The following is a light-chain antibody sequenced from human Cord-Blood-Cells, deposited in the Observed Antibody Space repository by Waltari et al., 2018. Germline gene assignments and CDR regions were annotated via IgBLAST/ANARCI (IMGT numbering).Light chain of an antibody. V-gene: IGLV2-23*02. CDR1: SSDVGSYNL. CDR2: EVS. J-gene: IGLJ1*01. Sequence: QSALTQPASVSGSPGQSITISCPGTSSDVGSYNLASWHQQHPGKAPKLMSYEVSKRASGVSNRFSGSKAGNTAYLTISGLQAGDEADYYCCSYAGSSTFVFGTGTKVTGL. CDR3: CSYAGSSTFV.